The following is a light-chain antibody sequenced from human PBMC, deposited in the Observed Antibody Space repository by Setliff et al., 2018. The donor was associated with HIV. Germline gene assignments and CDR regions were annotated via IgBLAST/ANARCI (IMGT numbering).Light chain of an antibody. CDR2: EVS. Sequence: QSVLTQPPSASGSPGQSVTISCTGTSSDVGGYNYVSWYQQHPGKAPKLMIYEVSKRPSGVPDRFSGSKSGNTASLTISGLQPEDEADYYCSSYTGSGTYVFGTGTKVTVL. CDR3: SSYTGSGTYV. V-gene: IGLV2-8*01. CDR1: SSDVGGYNY. J-gene: IGLJ1*01.